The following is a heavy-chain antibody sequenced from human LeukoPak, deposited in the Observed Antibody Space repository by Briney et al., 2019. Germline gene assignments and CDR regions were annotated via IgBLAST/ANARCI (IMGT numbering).Heavy chain of an antibody. Sequence: GGSLRLSCAASGFTFSSYGMHWVRQAPGKGLEWVAVLSYDGSNKYYADSVKGRFTISRDNSKNTLYLQMNSLRAEDTAVYYCAKDVSRSGYDSVFDYWGQGTLVTVSS. CDR2: LSYDGSNK. V-gene: IGHV3-30*18. D-gene: IGHD5-12*01. J-gene: IGHJ4*02. CDR1: GFTFSSYG. CDR3: AKDVSRSGYDSVFDY.